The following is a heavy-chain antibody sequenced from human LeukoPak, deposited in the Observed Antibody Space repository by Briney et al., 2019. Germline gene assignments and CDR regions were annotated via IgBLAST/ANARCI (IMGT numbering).Heavy chain of an antibody. D-gene: IGHD3-3*01. CDR2: IIPIFGTA. CDR3: ARRSYYDFWSGYYREVEMSWFDP. V-gene: IGHV1-69*13. J-gene: IGHJ5*02. CDR1: GGTFSSYA. Sequence: ASVKVSCKASGGTFSSYAISWVRQAPGQGLEWMGGIIPIFGTANYAQKFQGRVTITADESTSTAYMELSSLRSEDTAVYYCARRSYYDFWSGYYREVEMSWFDPWGQGTLVTVSS.